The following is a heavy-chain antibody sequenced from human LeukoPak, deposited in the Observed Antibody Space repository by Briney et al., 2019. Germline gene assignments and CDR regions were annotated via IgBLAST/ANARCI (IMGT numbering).Heavy chain of an antibody. CDR3: ARGGTTFEK. CDR2: IRYDGSNK. CDR1: GFTFSSYG. V-gene: IGHV3-30*02. J-gene: IGHJ4*02. D-gene: IGHD2/OR15-2a*01. Sequence: GGSLRLSCAASGFTFSSYGMHWVRQAPGKGLEWVAFIRYDGSNKYYADSVKGRFTISRDNAKNSLYLQMNSLRADDTAVYYCARGGTTFEKWGQGTLVTVSS.